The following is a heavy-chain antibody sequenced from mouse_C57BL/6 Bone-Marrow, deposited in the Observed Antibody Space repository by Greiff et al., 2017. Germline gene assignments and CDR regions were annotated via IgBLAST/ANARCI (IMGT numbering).Heavy chain of an antibody. CDR3: ARFYYYGSRLFDD. D-gene: IGHD1-1*01. Sequence: QVHVKQSGAELVRPGTSVKVSCKASGYAFTNYLIEWVKQRPGQGLEWIGVINPGSGGTNYNEKFKGKATLTADKSSSTAYMQLSSLTSENSAVYFCARFYYYGSRLFDDWGQGTTLTVSS. V-gene: IGHV1-54*01. CDR1: GYAFTNYL. CDR2: INPGSGGT. J-gene: IGHJ2*01.